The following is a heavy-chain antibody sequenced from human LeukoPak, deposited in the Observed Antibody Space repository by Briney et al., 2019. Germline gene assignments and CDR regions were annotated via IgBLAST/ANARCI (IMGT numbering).Heavy chain of an antibody. V-gene: IGHV2-5*02. CDR1: GFSLSTSGVG. CDR3: AHSRGYSYGSGSYFPKTLDY. Sequence: VSGPTLVNPTQTLTLTCTFSGFSLSTSGVGVAWIRRPPGKALEWLALIYWDDDKRYSPSLKGRLTLTKDTSKNQVVLTMTDMDPVNTATYYWAHSRGYSYGSGSYFPKTLDYWAREPWSPSPQ. CDR2: IYWDDDK. J-gene: IGHJ4*02. D-gene: IGHD3-10*01.